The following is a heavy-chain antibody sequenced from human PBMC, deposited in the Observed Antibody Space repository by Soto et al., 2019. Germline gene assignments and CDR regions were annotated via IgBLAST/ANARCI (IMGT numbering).Heavy chain of an antibody. V-gene: IGHV3-23*01. D-gene: IGHD2-2*01. CDR2: ISGSGGRT. J-gene: IGHJ6*02. CDR1: GFTFSIYA. Sequence: EVQLLESGGGLVQPGGSLRLSCAASGFTFSIYAMNWVRQAPGKGLEWVSVISGSGGRTYYADSVKGRFTMSRDNSKNRLYQQMNGLRAEDTAVYYCAKEVVVGSAGRSHFYYYGLDVWGQGTTVTVSS. CDR3: AKEVVVGSAGRSHFYYYGLDV.